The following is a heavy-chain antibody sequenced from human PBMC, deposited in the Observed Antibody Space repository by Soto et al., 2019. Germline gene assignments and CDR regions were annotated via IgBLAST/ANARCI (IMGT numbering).Heavy chain of an antibody. Sequence: ELQLLESGGGLAQPGGSLRLSCAASGFTFTKFALTWVRQAPGKGPEWVSTISASGDTTYYADSVKGRFTVSRDSSKTTLYLQMNTLRAEDTAVSYCVREWSGSTCPCMDVWGQGTTVTVSS. CDR3: VREWSGSTCPCMDV. J-gene: IGHJ6*02. V-gene: IGHV3-23*01. D-gene: IGHD3-3*01. CDR1: GFTFTKFA. CDR2: ISASGDTT.